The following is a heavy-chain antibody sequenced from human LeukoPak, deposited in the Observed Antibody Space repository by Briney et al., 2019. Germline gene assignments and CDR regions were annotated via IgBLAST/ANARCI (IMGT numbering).Heavy chain of an antibody. J-gene: IGHJ6*02. CDR2: ISGSGGST. V-gene: IGHV3-23*01. CDR3: AKDRRGRNRGGDCYLYYYYGMDV. CDR1: GFTFSSYA. Sequence: GGSLRLSCAASGFTFSSYAMSWVRQAAGEGVEWVSDISGSGGSTYYADSVKGRFTISRDNSKNTLYLQMNSLRAEDTAVYYCAKDRRGRNRGGDCYLYYYYGMDVWGQGTTVTVSS. D-gene: IGHD2-21*02.